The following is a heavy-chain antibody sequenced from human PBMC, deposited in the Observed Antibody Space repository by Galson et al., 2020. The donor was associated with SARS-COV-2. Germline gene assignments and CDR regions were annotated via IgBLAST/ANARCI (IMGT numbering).Heavy chain of an antibody. CDR1: GYIFGSHW. CDR3: AGTGDSSSWYTNWFDP. Sequence: HGESLKISCQGSGYIFGSHWIGWVRQMPGKGLELMGIIYSADSDTRYSPSFQGQVTISVDKSINTAYLQWSSLKTSDTAMYYCAGTGDSSSWYTNWFDPWGQGTLVTVSS. J-gene: IGHJ5*02. V-gene: IGHV5-51*01. CDR2: IYSADSDT. D-gene: IGHD6-13*01.